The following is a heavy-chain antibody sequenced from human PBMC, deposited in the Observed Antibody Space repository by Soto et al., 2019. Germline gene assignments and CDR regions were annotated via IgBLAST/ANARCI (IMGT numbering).Heavy chain of an antibody. CDR2: IWYDGSNK. CDR1: GFTFSSYG. J-gene: IGHJ3*02. D-gene: IGHD6-13*01. V-gene: IGHV3-33*01. Sequence: QVQLVESGGGVVQPGRSLRLSCAASGFTFSSYGMHWVRQAPGKGLEWVAVIWYDGSNKYYADSVKGRFIISRDNSKNTLYLQMNSLRAEDTAVYYCARVQSSSWYGDAFDIWGQGTMVTVSS. CDR3: ARVQSSSWYGDAFDI.